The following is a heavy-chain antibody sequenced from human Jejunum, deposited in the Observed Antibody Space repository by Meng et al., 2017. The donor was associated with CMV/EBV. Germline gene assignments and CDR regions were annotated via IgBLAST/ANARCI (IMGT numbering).Heavy chain of an antibody. CDR3: ARVEVGITSGDY. Sequence: QAPLGQSGGEVKKPGASVKVSCKASGYTFTNHGITWVRQAPGQGLEWMGWINAYNGATNYAKTLQGRVTMTTDTSTSTAYMELRSLRSDDTAVYYCARVEVGITSGDYWGQGTLVTVSS. V-gene: IGHV1-18*01. J-gene: IGHJ4*02. CDR2: INAYNGAT. CDR1: GYTFTNHG. D-gene: IGHD2-21*01.